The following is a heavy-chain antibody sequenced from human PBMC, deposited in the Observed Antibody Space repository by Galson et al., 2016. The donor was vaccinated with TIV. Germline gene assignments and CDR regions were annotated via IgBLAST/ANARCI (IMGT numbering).Heavy chain of an antibody. V-gene: IGHV3-23*01. CDR3: AKDRLLFLEWSFPNDMDV. Sequence: LSCAESGFAFSIFAMNWVRQAPGKGLEWVSVISGSGDSTHYADSVKGRFTISRDNSKSTLYLQMNSLRVEDTAVYYCAKDRLLFLEWSFPNDMDVWGQGTTVTVSS. CDR2: ISGSGDST. J-gene: IGHJ6*02. CDR1: GFAFSIFA. D-gene: IGHD3-3*01.